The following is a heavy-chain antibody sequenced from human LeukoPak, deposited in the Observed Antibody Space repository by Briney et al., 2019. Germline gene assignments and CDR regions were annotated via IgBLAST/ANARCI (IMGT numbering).Heavy chain of an antibody. CDR1: GFTFSNVW. CDR2: IKSKTGGEAT. J-gene: IGHJ4*02. V-gene: IGHV3-15*01. CDR3: TTILQFGEFFLY. Sequence: IPGGSLRLSCAASGFTFSNVWMSWVRQAPGKGLEWVGRIKSKTGGEATEYATPVKGRFTISRDDSKNTLSLEMNSLQTEDAAVYYCTTILQFGEFFLYWGQGTLVTVSS. D-gene: IGHD3-10*01.